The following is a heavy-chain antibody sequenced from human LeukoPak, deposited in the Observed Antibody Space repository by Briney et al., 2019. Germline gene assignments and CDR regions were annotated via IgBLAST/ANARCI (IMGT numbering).Heavy chain of an antibody. Sequence: GGSLRLSCAASGFTFNSYSMNWVRQAPGKGLEWVSSISSSSSYIYYADSVKGRFTISRDNAKNSLYLQMNSLRAEDTAVYYCARVPYSSGWYAVWYFDLWGRGTLVTVSS. CDR1: GFTFNSYS. V-gene: IGHV3-21*01. CDR2: ISSSSSYI. CDR3: ARVPYSSGWYAVWYFDL. D-gene: IGHD6-19*01. J-gene: IGHJ2*01.